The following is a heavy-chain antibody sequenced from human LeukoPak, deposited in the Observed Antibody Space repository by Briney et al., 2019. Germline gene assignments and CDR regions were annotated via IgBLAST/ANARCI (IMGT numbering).Heavy chain of an antibody. CDR3: ARAVQQLGHFDH. D-gene: IGHD6-13*01. J-gene: IGHJ4*02. Sequence: ASETLSLTCTVSGGSISSSAYSWGWTRQPPGKGLEWIGTLYYSGDIYYNPSLKSRVTISVDTSKNQFSLKLSSVTAADTAVYYCARAVQQLGHFDHWGQGTLVSVSS. V-gene: IGHV4-39*07. CDR1: GGSISSSAYS. CDR2: LYYSGDI.